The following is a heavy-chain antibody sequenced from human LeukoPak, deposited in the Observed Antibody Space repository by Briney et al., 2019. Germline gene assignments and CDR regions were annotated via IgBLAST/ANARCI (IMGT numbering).Heavy chain of an antibody. J-gene: IGHJ4*02. V-gene: IGHV1-24*01. CDR1: GYTLTELS. D-gene: IGHD3-22*01. CDR3: ATNSGGSSGYYYY. CDR2: FDLEDGET. Sequence: ASVKVSCKVSGYTLTELSMHWVRQAPGKGLEWMGGFDLEDGETIYAQKFQGRVTMTEDPSTDTAYMELSSLRSEDTAVYYCATNSGGSSGYYYYWGQGTLVTVS.